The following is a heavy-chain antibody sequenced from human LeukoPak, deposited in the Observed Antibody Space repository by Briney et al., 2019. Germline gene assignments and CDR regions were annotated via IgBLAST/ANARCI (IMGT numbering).Heavy chain of an antibody. V-gene: IGHV3-64D*09. J-gene: IGHJ4*02. CDR3: VKTGRYGFNYFDY. Sequence: GGSLRLSCAVSGVIFSNYEMNWVRQAPGKGLEYVAGISSNGGSTSNADSVKGRFTISRDNSKNTLYLQMSSLRAEDTAVYYCVKTGRYGFNYFDYWGQGTLATVSS. CDR1: GVIFSNYE. D-gene: IGHD5-18*01. CDR2: ISSNGGST.